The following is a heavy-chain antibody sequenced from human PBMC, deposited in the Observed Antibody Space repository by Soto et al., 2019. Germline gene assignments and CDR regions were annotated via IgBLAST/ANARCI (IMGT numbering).Heavy chain of an antibody. J-gene: IGHJ3*02. D-gene: IGHD3-3*02. CDR3: ARDTETLGPRANDALDI. Sequence: GASVKVSCKAAGYTFSAYTMNWVRQAPGQSLEWMGWINVGSGNTRCSQNFQGRVSITRDTSASTVYMELTGLKSEDTAMYYCARDTETLGPRANDALDIWGQGTRVTV. CDR1: GYTFSAYT. CDR2: INVGSGNT. V-gene: IGHV1-3*01.